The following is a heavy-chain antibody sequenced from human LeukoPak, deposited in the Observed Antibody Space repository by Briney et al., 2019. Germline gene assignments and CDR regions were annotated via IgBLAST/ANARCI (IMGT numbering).Heavy chain of an antibody. Sequence: SVKVSCKASGGTFSSYALTWVRQAPGQGLEWMGGIIPIFGTANYAQKFQGRVTITADESTSTAYMELSSLRSEDTAVYYCATYSSSPSTKYYYYYYMDVWGKGTTVTISS. D-gene: IGHD6-13*01. CDR1: GGTFSSYA. J-gene: IGHJ6*03. CDR3: ATYSSSPSTKYYYYYYMDV. V-gene: IGHV1-69*01. CDR2: IIPIFGTA.